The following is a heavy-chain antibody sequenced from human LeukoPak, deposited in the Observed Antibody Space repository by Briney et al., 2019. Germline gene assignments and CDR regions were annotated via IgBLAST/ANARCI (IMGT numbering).Heavy chain of an antibody. CDR3: ARHRQWGKLDY. J-gene: IGHJ4*02. V-gene: IGHV4-30-2*01. Sequence: PSQTLSLTCAVSGGSISSGGYSWSWIRQPPGKGLEWIGYTYHSGSTYYNPSLKSRVTISVDRPKNQFSLKLSSVTAADTAVYYCARHRQWGKLDYWGQGTLVTVSS. CDR2: TYHSGST. D-gene: IGHD1-26*01. CDR1: GGSISSGGYS.